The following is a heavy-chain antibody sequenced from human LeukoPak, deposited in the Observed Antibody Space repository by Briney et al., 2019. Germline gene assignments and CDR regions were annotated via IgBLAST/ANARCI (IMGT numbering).Heavy chain of an antibody. V-gene: IGHV3-7*01. CDR3: ARVPHSSSWFLHFDY. CDR1: GFTFSSYG. Sequence: SGGSLRLSCAASGFTFSSYGMSWVRQAPGKGLEWVANIKQDGSEKYYVDSVKGRFTISRDNAKNALYLQMNSLRAEDTAVYYCARVPHSSSWFLHFDYWGQGTLVTVSS. J-gene: IGHJ4*02. CDR2: IKQDGSEK. D-gene: IGHD6-13*01.